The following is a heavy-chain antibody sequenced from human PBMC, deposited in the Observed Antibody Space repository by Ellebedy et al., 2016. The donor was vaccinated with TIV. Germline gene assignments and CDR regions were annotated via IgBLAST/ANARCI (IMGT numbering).Heavy chain of an antibody. Sequence: GESLKISCAASGFTFSSYAMSWVRQAPGKGLEWVSAISGSGGSTYYADSVKGRFTISRDNAKNTLYLQMNSLTVEDTAMYYCARDGAVPGGKGDHWGQGTLVIVSS. V-gene: IGHV3-23*01. D-gene: IGHD4-23*01. CDR1: GFTFSSYA. CDR2: ISGSGGST. CDR3: ARDGAVPGGKGDH. J-gene: IGHJ4*02.